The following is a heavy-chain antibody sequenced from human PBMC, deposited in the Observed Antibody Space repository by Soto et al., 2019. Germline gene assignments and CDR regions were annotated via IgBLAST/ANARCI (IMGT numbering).Heavy chain of an antibody. Sequence: EVQLLESGGGLVQPGGSLRLSCAASGFTFSSYAMSWVRQAPGKGLEWVSAIRGSGGSTYYADSVKGRFTISRDNSKNTLYLQMNSLRAEDTAVYYCAKDSDTAMGKENWFDPWGQGTLVTVSS. CDR1: GFTFSSYA. D-gene: IGHD5-18*01. V-gene: IGHV3-23*01. CDR2: IRGSGGST. J-gene: IGHJ5*02. CDR3: AKDSDTAMGKENWFDP.